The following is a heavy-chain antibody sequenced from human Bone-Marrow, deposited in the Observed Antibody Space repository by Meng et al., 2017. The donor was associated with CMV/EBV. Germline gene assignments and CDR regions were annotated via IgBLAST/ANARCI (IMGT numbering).Heavy chain of an antibody. J-gene: IGHJ5*02. CDR1: GGTFSSYT. Sequence: SVKVSCKASGGTFSSYTISWVRQAPGQGLEWMGRIIPILGIANYAQKFQGRVTITADKSTSTAYMELSSLRSEDTAVYYCARDRCKTCPSGWWFGPWGQGTLVTVSS. D-gene: IGHD1-26*01. V-gene: IGHV1-69*04. CDR3: ARDRCKTCPSGWWFGP. CDR2: IIPILGIA.